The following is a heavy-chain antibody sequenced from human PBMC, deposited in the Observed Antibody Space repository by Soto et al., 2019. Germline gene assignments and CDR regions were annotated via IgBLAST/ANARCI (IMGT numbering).Heavy chain of an antibody. Sequence: SETLSLTCTVSGGSISPYYWSWIRQPPGKGLEWVGYIYYGGSTSYNPSLKSRVTISLETSKSQSSLRLSSVTAADTSVYDCARLGDYFQSLDPWGPGTPVTVSS. V-gene: IGHV4-59*08. CDR3: ARLGDYFQSLDP. D-gene: IGHD2-21*01. CDR2: IYYGGST. CDR1: GGSISPYY. J-gene: IGHJ5*02.